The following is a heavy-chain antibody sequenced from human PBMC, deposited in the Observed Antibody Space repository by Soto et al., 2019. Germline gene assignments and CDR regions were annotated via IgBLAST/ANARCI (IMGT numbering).Heavy chain of an antibody. CDR1: GFTFSNAW. J-gene: IGHJ4*02. D-gene: IGHD3-9*01. Sequence: PGGSLRLSCAASGFTFSNAWMSWVRQAPGKGLEWVGRIKSKTDGGTTDYAAPVKGRFTISRDDSKNTLYLQMNSLKTEDTAVYYCTTDLYYDYDILTGYYWGQGTLVTVSS. V-gene: IGHV3-15*01. CDR3: TTDLYYDYDILTGYY. CDR2: IKSKTDGGTT.